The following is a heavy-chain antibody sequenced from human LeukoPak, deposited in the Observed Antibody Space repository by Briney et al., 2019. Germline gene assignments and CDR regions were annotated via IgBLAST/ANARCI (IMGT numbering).Heavy chain of an antibody. Sequence: PGGSLRLSCAASGFTFSSYAMHWVRQAPGKGLEWVAVISYDGGSEYYADSVKGRFTISRDNSKNTLYLQMNSLRAEDTAVYNCARDFRPGEGDYWGQGTLVTVSS. CDR3: ARDFRPGEGDY. CDR2: ISYDGGSE. D-gene: IGHD7-27*01. V-gene: IGHV3-30-3*01. J-gene: IGHJ4*02. CDR1: GFTFSSYA.